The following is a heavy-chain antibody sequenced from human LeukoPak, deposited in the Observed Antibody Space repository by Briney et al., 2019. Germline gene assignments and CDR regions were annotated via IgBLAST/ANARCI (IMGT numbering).Heavy chain of an antibody. CDR2: IYYSGST. J-gene: IGHJ4*02. CDR3: ASTYCSGGSCYWALDY. D-gene: IGHD2-15*01. CDR1: GGSISSYY. Sequence: KPSETLSLTCTVSGGSISSYYWSWIRQPPGKGLEWIGYIYYSGSTNYNPSLKSRVTISVDTSKNQFSLKLSSVTAADTALYYCASTYCSGGSCYWALDYWGQGTLVTVSS. V-gene: IGHV4-59*08.